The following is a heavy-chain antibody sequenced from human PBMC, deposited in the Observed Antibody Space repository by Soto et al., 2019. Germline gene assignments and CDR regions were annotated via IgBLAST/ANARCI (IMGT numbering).Heavy chain of an antibody. J-gene: IGHJ5*02. Sequence: SVKVSCKASGYTFTSYDINWVRQAAGQGLEWMGWMNPSSANTGYTQKFQGRVTMTRDTSISTAYMELSNLTSEDTAMYYCARVEAQPRPNCFVPWCPRTLVTVFS. CDR3: ARVEAQPRPNCFVP. CDR2: MNPSSANT. D-gene: IGHD6-6*01. CDR1: GYTFTSYD. V-gene: IGHV1-8*01.